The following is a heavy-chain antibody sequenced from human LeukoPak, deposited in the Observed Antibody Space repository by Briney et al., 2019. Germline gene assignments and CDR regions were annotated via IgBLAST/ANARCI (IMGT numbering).Heavy chain of an antibody. CDR1: GFTFSSYG. CDR3: APDEGGDYVGLDY. V-gene: IGHV3-30*03. D-gene: IGHD4-17*01. Sequence: GRSLRLSCAASGFTFSSYGMHWVRQAPGKGLEWVALISYDGNNKYYADAVKGRFTISRDNSKNTLYLQMSSLRTEDTAMYYCAPDEGGDYVGLDYWGRGTLVTVSS. CDR2: ISYDGNNK. J-gene: IGHJ4*02.